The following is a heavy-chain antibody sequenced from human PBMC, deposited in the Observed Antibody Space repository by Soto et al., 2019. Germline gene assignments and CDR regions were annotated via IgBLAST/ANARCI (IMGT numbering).Heavy chain of an antibody. CDR1: GFTFSSYG. D-gene: IGHD6-6*01. CDR2: ISYDGSNK. CDR3: AKAGSYSSSSYFDY. V-gene: IGHV3-30*18. J-gene: IGHJ4*02. Sequence: GGSLRLSCAASGFTFSSYGMHWVRQAPGKGLEWVAVISYDGSNKYYADSVKGRFTISRDNSKNTLYLQMNSLRAEDTAVYYCAKAGSYSSSSYFDYWGQGTLVTSPQ.